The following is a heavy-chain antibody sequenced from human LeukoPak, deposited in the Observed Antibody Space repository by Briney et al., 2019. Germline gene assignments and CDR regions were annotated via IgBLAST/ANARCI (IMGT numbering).Heavy chain of an antibody. V-gene: IGHV1-18*01. Sequence: ASVKVSCKASGYTFTSYGISWVRQAPGQGLEWMGWISAYNGNTNYAQKLQGRVTMTTDTSTSTAHMELRSLRSDDTAVYYCAREITIFGVYDAFDIWGQGTMVTVSS. CDR2: ISAYNGNT. D-gene: IGHD3-3*01. CDR3: AREITIFGVYDAFDI. J-gene: IGHJ3*02. CDR1: GYTFTSYG.